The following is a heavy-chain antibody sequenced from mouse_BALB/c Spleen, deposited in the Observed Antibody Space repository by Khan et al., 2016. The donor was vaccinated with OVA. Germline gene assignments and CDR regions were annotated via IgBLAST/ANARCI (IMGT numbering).Heavy chain of an antibody. CDR2: IDPSDSET. CDR3: ARREKYGYDPSWFAY. Sequence: QVQLQQSGAELVRPGASVNLSCKASGYTFTSYWMNWVKQRPGHGLEWIGRIDPSDSETHYNQMFKDKATWTVDKSSRTAYMQLSSLTSEDSAVYYCARREKYGYDPSWFAYWGQGTLVTVSA. J-gene: IGHJ3*01. V-gene: IGHV1-61*01. D-gene: IGHD2-2*01. CDR1: GYTFTSYW.